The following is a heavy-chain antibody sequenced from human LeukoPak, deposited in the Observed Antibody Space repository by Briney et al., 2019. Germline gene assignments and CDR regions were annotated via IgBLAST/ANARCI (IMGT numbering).Heavy chain of an antibody. CDR1: GFSLSTSGMC. CDR2: IDWDDDK. Sequence: SGPALVKPTQTLTLTCTFSGFSLSTSGMCVSWIRQPPGKALEWLARIDWDDDKYYSTPLKTRLTISKDTSKNQVVLTMTNMDPVDTATYYCARSPPNYYGSGSLFDYWGQGTLVTVSS. V-gene: IGHV2-70*11. CDR3: ARSPPNYYGSGSLFDY. J-gene: IGHJ4*02. D-gene: IGHD3-10*01.